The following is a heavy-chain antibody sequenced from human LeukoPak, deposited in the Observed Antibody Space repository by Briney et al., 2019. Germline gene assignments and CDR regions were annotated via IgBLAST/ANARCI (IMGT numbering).Heavy chain of an antibody. CDR2: IYSGGST. Sequence: GGSLRLSCAASGFSVSRNYMNWVRRAPGKGLEGVSVIYSGGSTYFADSVKGRFTITRDNSKNAVFLQMNSLRAEDTAVYYCARDSETETGWYYYGMDVWGQGTTVTVSS. V-gene: IGHV3-53*01. CDR3: ARDSETETGWYYYGMDV. CDR1: GFSVSRNY. D-gene: IGHD1-1*01. J-gene: IGHJ6*02.